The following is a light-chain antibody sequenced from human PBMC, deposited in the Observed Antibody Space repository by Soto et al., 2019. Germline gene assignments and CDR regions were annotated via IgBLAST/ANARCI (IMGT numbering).Light chain of an antibody. CDR2: GHN. CDR3: QSYDSSLSGSGV. J-gene: IGLJ3*02. CDR1: YSNIGAGYE. V-gene: IGLV1-40*01. Sequence: QSVLAQPPSVSGAPGQRVTISFTGSYSNIGAGYEVHWYQQIPGTAPKLLISGHNNRPSGVPDRFFGSKSGTSASLIIIGLQAEDEADYYCQSYDSSLSGSGVFGGGTKVTVL.